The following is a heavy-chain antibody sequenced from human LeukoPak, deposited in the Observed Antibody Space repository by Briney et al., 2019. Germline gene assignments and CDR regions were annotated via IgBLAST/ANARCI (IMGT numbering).Heavy chain of an antibody. CDR2: IYTSGST. CDR1: GGSISSYY. J-gene: IGHJ3*02. CDR3: ARDWDIGGPRGPGAFDI. V-gene: IGHV4-4*07. D-gene: IGHD2-15*01. Sequence: SETLSLTCTVSGGSISSYYWSWIRQPAGKGLEWIGRIYTSGSTNYNPSLKSRVTMSVDTSKNQFSLKLSSVTAADTAVYYCARDWDIGGPRGPGAFDIWGQGTMVTVSS.